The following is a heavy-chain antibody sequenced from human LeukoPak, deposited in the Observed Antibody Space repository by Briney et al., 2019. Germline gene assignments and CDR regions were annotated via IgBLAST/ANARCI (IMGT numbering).Heavy chain of an antibody. CDR1: GGSISSGNW. Sequence: SGTLSLTCAVSGGSISSGNWWSWVRPPPGKGLEWIGEIYHSGNTNYNPSLKSRVTISVDKSKNQFSLNLSSVTAADTAVYYCARQSSASLYFDYWGQGTLVTVSS. J-gene: IGHJ4*02. CDR3: ARQSSASLYFDY. V-gene: IGHV4-4*02. D-gene: IGHD6-19*01. CDR2: IYHSGNT.